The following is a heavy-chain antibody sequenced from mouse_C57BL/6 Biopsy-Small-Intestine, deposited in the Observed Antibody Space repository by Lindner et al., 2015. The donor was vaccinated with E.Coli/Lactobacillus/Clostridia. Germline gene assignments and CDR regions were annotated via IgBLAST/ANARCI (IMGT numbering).Heavy chain of an antibody. CDR3: ARPRYYAMDY. V-gene: IGHV5-17*01. J-gene: IGHJ4*01. CDR2: ISSGSSTI. Sequence: VQLQESGGGLVKPGGSLKLSCAASGFTFSDYGMHWVRQAPEKGLEWVAYISSGSSTIYYADTVKGRFTISRDNAKNTLFLQMTSLRSEDTAMYYRARPRYYAMDYWGQGTSVTVSS. CDR1: GFTFSDYG.